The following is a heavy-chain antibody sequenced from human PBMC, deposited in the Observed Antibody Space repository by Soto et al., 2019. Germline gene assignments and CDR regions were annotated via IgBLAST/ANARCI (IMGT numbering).Heavy chain of an antibody. D-gene: IGHD3-16*01. CDR2: ISGYNGNT. J-gene: IGHJ5*02. V-gene: IGHV1-18*04. Sequence: QVQLVQSGAEVKKPGASVKVSCKASGYTFHSYGISWVRQAPGQGPEWMGTISGYNGNTKYAQKLKGRVTMTTDTTTSKAYMELMSRRSDETALYYCAREINIGLANWFDPWGQGALVTVSS. CDR1: GYTFHSYG. CDR3: AREINIGLANWFDP.